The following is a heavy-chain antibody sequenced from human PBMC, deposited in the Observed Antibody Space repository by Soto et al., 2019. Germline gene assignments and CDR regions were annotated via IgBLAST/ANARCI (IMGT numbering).Heavy chain of an antibody. Sequence: GGSLRLSCAASGFTFSSYSMNWVRQAPGKGLEWVSSISSSSSYIYYADSVKGRFTISRDNAKNSLHLQMNSLRAEDTAVYYCARPYYSDSSGYYGAWAFALWGQGIMVTVSS. CDR3: ARPYYSDSSGYYGAWAFAL. V-gene: IGHV3-21*01. CDR1: GFTFSSYS. J-gene: IGHJ3*01. D-gene: IGHD3-22*01. CDR2: ISSSSSYI.